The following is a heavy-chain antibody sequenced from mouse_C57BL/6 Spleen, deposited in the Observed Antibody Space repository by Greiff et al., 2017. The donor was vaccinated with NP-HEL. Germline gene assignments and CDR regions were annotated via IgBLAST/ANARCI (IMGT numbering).Heavy chain of an antibody. V-gene: IGHV3-6*01. Sequence: VQLKESGPGLVKPSQSLSLTCSVTGYSITSGYYWNWIRQFPGNKLEWMGYISYDGSNNYNPSLKNRISITRDTSKNQFFLKWNSVTTEDTATYYCARDKDYYGSSQFAYWGQGTLVTVSA. CDR1: GYSITSGYY. CDR3: ARDKDYYGSSQFAY. J-gene: IGHJ3*01. CDR2: ISYDGSN. D-gene: IGHD1-1*01.